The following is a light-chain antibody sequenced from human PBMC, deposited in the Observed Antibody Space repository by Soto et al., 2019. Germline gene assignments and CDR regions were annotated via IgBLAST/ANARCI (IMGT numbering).Light chain of an antibody. J-gene: IGLJ2*01. V-gene: IGLV2-23*02. CDR1: SSDVGSYNL. CDR3: ASFAVVDTVV. CDR2: EVT. Sequence: QSVLTQPASVSGSVGQSITISCTGTSSDVGSYNLVSWYQQHPGKAPKLIIYEVTKRPSGVSNRLSGSKSGNTASLTISGLQAEDEADYYCASFAVVDTVVFGGGTK.